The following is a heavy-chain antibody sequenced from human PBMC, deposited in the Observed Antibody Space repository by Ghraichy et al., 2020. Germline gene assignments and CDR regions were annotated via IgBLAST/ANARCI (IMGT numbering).Heavy chain of an antibody. Sequence: SQTLSLTCAISGDSVSSNSAAWNWIRQSPSRGLEWLGRTYYRSKWYNDYAVSVKSRITINPDTSKNQFSLQLNSVTPEDTAVYYCAREPGYYYDSSGRGTDAFDIWGQGTMVTVSS. CDR2: TYYRSKWYN. J-gene: IGHJ3*02. CDR1: GDSVSSNSAA. CDR3: AREPGYYYDSSGRGTDAFDI. V-gene: IGHV6-1*01. D-gene: IGHD3-22*01.